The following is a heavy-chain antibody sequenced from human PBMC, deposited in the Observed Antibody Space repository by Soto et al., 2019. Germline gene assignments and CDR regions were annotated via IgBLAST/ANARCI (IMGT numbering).Heavy chain of an antibody. J-gene: IGHJ3*02. V-gene: IGHV5-51*01. CDR1: GYTFTNYW. CDR2: IYPGDSDT. CDR3: ARPRDTSSWNAFDI. D-gene: IGHD6-13*01. Sequence: PGESLKISCKTSGYTFTNYWIGWVRQMPGKGLEWMGIIYPGDSDTRYSPSFQGQVTISADKSINTAYLQWSSLKASETAMYYCARPRDTSSWNAFDIWGQGTMVTVSS.